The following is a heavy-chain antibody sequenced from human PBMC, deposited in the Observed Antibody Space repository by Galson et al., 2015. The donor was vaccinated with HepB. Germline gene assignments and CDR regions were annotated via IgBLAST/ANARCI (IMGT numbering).Heavy chain of an antibody. CDR1: GYTFTGYY. CDR2: INPNSGGT. CDR3: ARGLGYCSSANCSPYYFDY. D-gene: IGHD2-2*01. J-gene: IGHJ4*02. Sequence: SVKVSCKASGYTFTGYYMHWVRQAPGQGLEWMGWINPNSGGTNYAQKFQGWVTMTRDTSISTAYMELSRLRSDDTAMFYCARGLGYCSSANCSPYYFDYWGQGTLVTVSS. V-gene: IGHV1-2*04.